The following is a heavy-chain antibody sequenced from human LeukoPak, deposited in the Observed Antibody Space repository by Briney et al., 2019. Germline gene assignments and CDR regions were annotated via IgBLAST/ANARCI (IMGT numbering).Heavy chain of an antibody. CDR1: GGSFSGYY. CDR3: ARGILDAGYYFDY. CDR2: INHSGSP. V-gene: IGHV4-34*01. D-gene: IGHD2-2*03. J-gene: IGHJ4*02. Sequence: PSETLSLTCAVYGGSFSGYYWSWIRQPPGKGLEWIGEINHSGSPNYNPSLKSRVTISVDTSKNQFSLKLSSVTAADTAVYYCARGILDAGYYFDYWGQGTLVTVSS.